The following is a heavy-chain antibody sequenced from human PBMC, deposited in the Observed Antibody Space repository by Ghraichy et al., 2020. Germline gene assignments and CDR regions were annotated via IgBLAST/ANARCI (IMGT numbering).Heavy chain of an antibody. CDR1: GGSISSYY. D-gene: IGHD4-17*01. J-gene: IGHJ6*03. Sequence: SETLSLTCTVSGGSISSYYWSWIRQPPGKGLEWIGYIYYSGSTNYNPSLKSRVTISVDTSKNQFSLKLSSVTAADTAVYYCARLTYTVTYYYYYYMDVWGKGTTVTVSS. CDR2: IYYSGST. CDR3: ARLTYTVTYYYYYYMDV. V-gene: IGHV4-59*01.